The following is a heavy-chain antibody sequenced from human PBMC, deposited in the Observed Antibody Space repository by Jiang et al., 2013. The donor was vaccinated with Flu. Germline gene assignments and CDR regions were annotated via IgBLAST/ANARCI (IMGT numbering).Heavy chain of an antibody. CDR2: IYYSGST. J-gene: IGHJ4*02. CDR3: ASMIVVVQHLIDY. Sequence: GPGLVKPSETLSLTCTVSGGSISSSSYYWGWIRQPPGKGLEWIGSIYYSGSTYYNPSLKSRVTISVDTSKNQFSLKLSSVTAADTAVYYCASMIVVVQHLIDYWGQGTLVTVSS. D-gene: IGHD3-22*01. CDR1: GGSISSSSYY. V-gene: IGHV4-39*01.